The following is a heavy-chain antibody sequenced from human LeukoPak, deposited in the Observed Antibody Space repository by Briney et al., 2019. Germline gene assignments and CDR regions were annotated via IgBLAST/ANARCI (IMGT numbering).Heavy chain of an antibody. V-gene: IGHV1-3*01. CDR2: INAGNGNT. Sequence: ASVKVSCKASGYTFTNYALHWVRQAPGQRLEWMGWINAGNGNTKYSQKFQGRVTITADESTSTAYMELSSLRSEDTAVYYCARGGYYYDSSGYSHLPDYWGQGTLVTVSA. CDR3: ARGGYYYDSSGYSHLPDY. D-gene: IGHD3-22*01. CDR1: GYTFTNYA. J-gene: IGHJ4*02.